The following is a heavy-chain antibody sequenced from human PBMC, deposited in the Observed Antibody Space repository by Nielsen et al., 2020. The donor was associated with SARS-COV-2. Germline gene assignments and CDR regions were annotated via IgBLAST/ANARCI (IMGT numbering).Heavy chain of an antibody. CDR3: ARVRCSGGSCYFDY. D-gene: IGHD2-15*01. V-gene: IGHV1-69*04. CDR2: IIPILGIA. CDR1: GGTFSSYA. Sequence: KVSCKASGGTFSSYAISWVRQAPGQGLEWMGRIIPILGIANYAQKFQGRVTITADKSTSTAYMELRSLRSDDTAVYYCARVRCSGGSCYFDYWGQGTLVTVSS. J-gene: IGHJ4*02.